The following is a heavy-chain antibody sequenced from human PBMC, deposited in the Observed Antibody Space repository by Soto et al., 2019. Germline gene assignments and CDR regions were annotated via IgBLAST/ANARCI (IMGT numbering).Heavy chain of an antibody. CDR2: ISDNGGRT. J-gene: IGHJ5*01. Sequence: GGSLRLSCAASGFIFSNYGMNWVRQSPGKGLECVSSISDNGGRTYYADSVKGRFTISRDNPKNTLYLQMNSLRAEDTAVYYCAKSISSTSWFESWGQGTLVTVSS. D-gene: IGHD2-2*01. V-gene: IGHV3-23*01. CDR1: GFIFSNYG. CDR3: AKSISSTSWFES.